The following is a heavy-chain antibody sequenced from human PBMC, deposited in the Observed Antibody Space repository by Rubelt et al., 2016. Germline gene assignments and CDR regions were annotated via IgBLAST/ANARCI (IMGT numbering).Heavy chain of an antibody. V-gene: IGHV3-23*04. Sequence: EVQLVESGGGLVQPGGSLRLSCAASGFTFMNYALTWVRLAPGKGLEGVSSISGTGDNTYYSESVEGRLTISRDTTTNTLHLQLNSLSAENTAVYFCAMSGVNGINSGNYYYVMDVWGKGTTVTVSS. CDR3: AMSGVNGINSGNYYYVMDV. CDR1: GFTFMNYA. J-gene: IGHJ6*04. D-gene: IGHD4-23*01. CDR2: ISGTGDNT.